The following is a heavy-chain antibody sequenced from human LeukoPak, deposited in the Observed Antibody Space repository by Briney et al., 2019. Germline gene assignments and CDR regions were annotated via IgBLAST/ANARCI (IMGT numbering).Heavy chain of an antibody. CDR1: GESVSSKSAT. Sequence: PQTLSLTCAISGESVSSKSATWNWIRQSPSRGLEWLGRTYYRSKWYNDYALSVNSRITINPDTSKNQFSLQLNSVTPEDTAVYYCARLGSFEDYWGQGTLVTVSS. CDR2: TYYRSKWYN. J-gene: IGHJ4*02. V-gene: IGHV6-1*01. CDR3: ARLGSFEDY. D-gene: IGHD1-26*01.